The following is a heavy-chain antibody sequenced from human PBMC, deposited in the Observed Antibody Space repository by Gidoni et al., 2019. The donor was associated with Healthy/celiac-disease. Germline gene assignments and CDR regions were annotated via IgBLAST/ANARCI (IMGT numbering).Heavy chain of an antibody. D-gene: IGHD5-12*01. CDR3: ARVPPRSKLRYSGYEKDHPFDY. Sequence: VKKPGASVKVSCKVSGYTFTSYDINWVRQATGQGLEWMGWMNPNSGNTGYAQKFQGRVTMTRNTSISTAYMELSSLRSEDTAVYYCARVPPRSKLRYSGYEKDHPFDYWGQGTLVTVSS. V-gene: IGHV1-8*01. J-gene: IGHJ4*02. CDR2: MNPNSGNT. CDR1: GYTFTSYD.